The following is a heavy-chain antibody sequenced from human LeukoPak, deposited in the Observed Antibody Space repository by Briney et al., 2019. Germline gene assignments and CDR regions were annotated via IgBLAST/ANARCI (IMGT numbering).Heavy chain of an antibody. CDR3: ARRGFYYDSSVDAFDI. CDR2: IYPGDSDT. J-gene: IGHJ3*02. V-gene: IGHV5-51*01. Sequence: GESLKISCKGSGYSLTSYWIGWVRQMPGKGLEWMGIIYPGDSDTRYSPSFQGQVTISADKSISTAYLQWSSLKASDTAMYYCARRGFYYDSSVDAFDIWGQGTMVTVSS. D-gene: IGHD3-22*01. CDR1: GYSLTSYW.